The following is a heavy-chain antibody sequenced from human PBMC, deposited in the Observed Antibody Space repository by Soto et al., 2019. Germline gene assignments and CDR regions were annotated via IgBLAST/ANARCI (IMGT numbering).Heavy chain of an antibody. CDR1: GYSFTSLD. CDR3: ARGVSAGVDY. CDR2: MQPSTGRT. Sequence: QVQLVQSGAEVRETGASVKVSCKASGYSFTSLDITWVRQTAGQGLEWMGWMQPSTGRTGYAQKFQGRVTMTRDTAINTAYRELTTLTSDDTAFYSCARGVSAGVDYWGQGTLVTVSS. V-gene: IGHV1-8*01. J-gene: IGHJ4*02. D-gene: IGHD1-26*01.